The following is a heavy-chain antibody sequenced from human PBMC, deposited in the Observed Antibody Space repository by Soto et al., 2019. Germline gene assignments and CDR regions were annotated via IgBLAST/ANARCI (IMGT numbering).Heavy chain of an antibody. Sequence: QVQLVESGGGVVQPGRSLRLSCAASGFTFSNYGMHWVRQAPGKGLEWVAVISYDGSNKYYADYVKGRFTISRDNSKNTLYLPMNSLRAEDTAVYYCAKEVYYGHRRKAFDIWGQGTMVTVSS. CDR2: ISYDGSNK. V-gene: IGHV3-30*18. CDR3: AKEVYYGHRRKAFDI. J-gene: IGHJ3*02. D-gene: IGHD1-26*01. CDR1: GFTFSNYG.